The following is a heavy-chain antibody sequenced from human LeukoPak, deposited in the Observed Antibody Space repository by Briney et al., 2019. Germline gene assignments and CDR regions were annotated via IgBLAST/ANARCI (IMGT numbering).Heavy chain of an antibody. CDR3: ATAYSKGPVDY. CDR1: GYTFTDYY. CDR2: VDPEDGET. V-gene: IGHV1-69-2*01. J-gene: IGHJ4*02. D-gene: IGHD4-11*01. Sequence: ASVKISCKVSGYTFTDYYMNWVQQAPGKGREWMGLVDPEDGETIYAEKFQGRVTITADTSTHTAYMELTSLRSEDTAVYYCATAYSKGPVDYWGQGTLVTVSS.